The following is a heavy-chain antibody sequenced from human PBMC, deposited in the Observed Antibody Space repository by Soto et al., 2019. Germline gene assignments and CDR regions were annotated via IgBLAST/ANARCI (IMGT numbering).Heavy chain of an antibody. Sequence: VESLILSCAASGFTFSSYAMHWVRQAPGKGVEWVAVISYYLIDKYDAYSVKVRFTISRDNSKNPLYLQMNNARAGDTAVYYFARDPGYSYVYVFNYGVRGPLFTFSS. CDR3: ARDPGYSYVYVFNY. CDR1: GFTFSSYA. V-gene: IGHV3-30*14. CDR2: ISYYLIDK. D-gene: IGHD5-18*01. J-gene: IGHJ4*02.